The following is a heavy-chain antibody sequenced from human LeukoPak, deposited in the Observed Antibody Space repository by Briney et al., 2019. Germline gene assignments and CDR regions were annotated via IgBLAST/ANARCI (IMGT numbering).Heavy chain of an antibody. CDR1: GGSVSSGSYY. CDR3: ARGPPYIVVVTAIGFFDS. V-gene: IGHV4-39*07. CDR2: INHSGST. Sequence: PSETLSLTCTVSGGSVSSGSYYWSWIRQPPGKGLEWIVEINHSGSTNYNPSLKSRVTISVDTSKNQFSLKLSSVTAADTAVYYCARGPPYIVVVTAIGFFDSWGQGTLVTVSP. D-gene: IGHD2-21*02. J-gene: IGHJ4*02.